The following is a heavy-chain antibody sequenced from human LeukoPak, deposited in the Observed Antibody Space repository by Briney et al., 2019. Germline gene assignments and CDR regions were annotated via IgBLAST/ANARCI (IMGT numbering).Heavy chain of an antibody. D-gene: IGHD3-22*01. V-gene: IGHV1-18*01. Sequence: ASVKVSCKGSGYTFTSYGISWVRQAPGQGLEWMGWISAYNGNTNYAQKLQGRVTMTTDTSTSTAYMELRSLRSDDTAVYYCARHVQDYDSSGYTEGFDYWGQGTLVTVSS. CDR1: GYTFTSYG. CDR3: ARHVQDYDSSGYTEGFDY. J-gene: IGHJ4*02. CDR2: ISAYNGNT.